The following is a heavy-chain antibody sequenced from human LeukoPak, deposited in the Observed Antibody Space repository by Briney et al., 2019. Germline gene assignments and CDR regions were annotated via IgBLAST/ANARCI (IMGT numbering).Heavy chain of an antibody. CDR3: AKSDYYDSSASSFDY. D-gene: IGHD3-22*01. J-gene: IGHJ4*02. CDR1: GFTFSSYG. CDR2: ISYDGSNK. Sequence: QPGGSLRLSCAASGFTFSSYGMHWVRQAPGKGLEWEAVISYDGSNKYYADSVKGRFTISRDNSKNTLYLQMNSLRAEDTAVYYCAKSDYYDSSASSFDYWGQGTLVTVSS. V-gene: IGHV3-30*18.